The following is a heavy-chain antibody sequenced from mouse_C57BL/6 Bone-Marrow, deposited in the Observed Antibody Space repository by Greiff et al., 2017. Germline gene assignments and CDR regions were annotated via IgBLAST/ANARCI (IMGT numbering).Heavy chain of an antibody. Sequence: QVQLQQPGAELVKPGASVKLSCKASGYTFTNYWMHWVKQRPGQGLEWIGMMHPNGGSPDYNEKFTREATLSVDKSSRTAYMELSSLTSEDSAVYYCARSYDYDDYTMDYWGQGTSGTVSS. D-gene: IGHD2-4*01. CDR2: MHPNGGSP. CDR1: GYTFTNYW. V-gene: IGHV1-64*01. CDR3: ARSYDYDDYTMDY. J-gene: IGHJ4*01.